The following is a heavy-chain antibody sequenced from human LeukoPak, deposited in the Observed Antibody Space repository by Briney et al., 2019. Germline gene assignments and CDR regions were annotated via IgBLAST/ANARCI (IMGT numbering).Heavy chain of an antibody. CDR3: AGDHNYAFDN. CDR1: GFPFIEYS. Sequence: QPGGSLRLSCTASGFPFIEYSMNWVRQVPGKGLEWISYIGIDSGNTKYADSVRGRFTISADKAKNSLYLQMNSLRVEDTAVYYCAGDHNYAFDNWGQGTLVSVAS. J-gene: IGHJ4*02. V-gene: IGHV3-48*01. D-gene: IGHD1-1*01. CDR2: IGIDSGNT.